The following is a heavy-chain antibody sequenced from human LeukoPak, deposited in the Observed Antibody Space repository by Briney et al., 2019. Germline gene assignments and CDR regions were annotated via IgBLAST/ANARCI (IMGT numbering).Heavy chain of an antibody. CDR1: GYSISSGYY. J-gene: IGHJ6*03. CDR3: ARLQGYYYYMDV. V-gene: IGHV4-38-2*01. Sequence: PSETLSLTCAVSGYSISSGYYWGWIRQPPGKGLEWIGSIYHSGSTYYNLSLKSRATISVDTSKNQFSLKLSSVTAADTAVYYCARLQGYYYYMDVWGKGTTVTVSS. CDR2: IYHSGST.